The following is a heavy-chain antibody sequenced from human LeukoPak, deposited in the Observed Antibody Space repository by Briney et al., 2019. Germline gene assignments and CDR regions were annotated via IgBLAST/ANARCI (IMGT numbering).Heavy chain of an antibody. D-gene: IGHD4-17*01. J-gene: IGHJ4*02. Sequence: GGSLRLSCAASGFIFSTYAMHWVRQAPGKGLEWVAVILYDGTNQYYADSVKGRFTISRDNSRNTLYLQMNSLKVEDTAVYYCARDFRDYRDYVAYFDSWGQGTLVTVSS. CDR1: GFIFSTYA. CDR3: ARDFRDYRDYVAYFDS. CDR2: ILYDGTNQ. V-gene: IGHV3-30-3*01.